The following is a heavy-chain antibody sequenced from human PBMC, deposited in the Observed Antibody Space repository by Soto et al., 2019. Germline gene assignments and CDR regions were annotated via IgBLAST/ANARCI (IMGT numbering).Heavy chain of an antibody. CDR2: IIPIFGTA. J-gene: IGHJ3*02. V-gene: IGHV1-69*13. CDR3: ARVGSYCGGDCYSHSFDI. Sequence: SVKVSCKASGYTFTSYAISWVRQAPGQGLEWMGGIIPIFGTANYAQKFQGRVTITADESTSTAYMELSSLRSEDTAVYYCARVGSYCGGDCYSHSFDIWGQGTMVTVSS. D-gene: IGHD2-21*02. CDR1: GYTFTSYA.